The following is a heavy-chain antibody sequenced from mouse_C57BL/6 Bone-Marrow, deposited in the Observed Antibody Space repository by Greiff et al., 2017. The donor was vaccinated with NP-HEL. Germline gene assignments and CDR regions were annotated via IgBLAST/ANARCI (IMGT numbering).Heavy chain of an antibody. CDR1: GFNIKNTY. D-gene: IGHD1-1*01. CDR3: ARTYYYGSSYGYFDV. J-gene: IGHJ1*03. CDR2: IDPANGNT. Sequence: EVQLVESVAELVRPGASVKLSCTASGFNIKNTYMHWVKQRPEQGLEWIGRIDPANGNTKYAPKFQGKATITADTYSITAYLQLSSLTSEDTAIYYCARTYYYGSSYGYFDVWGTGTTVTVSS. V-gene: IGHV14-3*01.